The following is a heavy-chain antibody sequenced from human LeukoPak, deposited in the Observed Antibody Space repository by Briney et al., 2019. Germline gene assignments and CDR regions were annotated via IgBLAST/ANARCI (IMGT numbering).Heavy chain of an antibody. Sequence: GGSLRLTCAASGFTFSSYWMSWVRQAPGKGLEWVDNIKQDGSEKYYVDSVKGRFTISRDNAKNSLYLQMNSLRAEDTAVYYCARSRYDSSGYYFDYWGQGTLVTVSS. D-gene: IGHD3-22*01. CDR1: GFTFSSYW. CDR3: ARSRYDSSGYYFDY. V-gene: IGHV3-7*01. CDR2: IKQDGSEK. J-gene: IGHJ4*02.